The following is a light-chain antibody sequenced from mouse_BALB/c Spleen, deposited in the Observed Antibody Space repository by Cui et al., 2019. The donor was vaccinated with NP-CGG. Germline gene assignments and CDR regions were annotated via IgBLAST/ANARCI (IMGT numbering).Light chain of an antibody. CDR3: ALWYSNHWV. CDR1: TGAVTTTNY. CDR2: RTK. Sequence: QAIVTQESALTTSPGETVTLTCRSSTGAVTTTNYANWVQEKPDHLFTGLIGRTKNRVSGVPARFSGSLIGDKAALTITGAQIEDEAIYFCALWYSNHWVFGGGTKLTVL. J-gene: IGLJ1*01. V-gene: IGLV1*01.